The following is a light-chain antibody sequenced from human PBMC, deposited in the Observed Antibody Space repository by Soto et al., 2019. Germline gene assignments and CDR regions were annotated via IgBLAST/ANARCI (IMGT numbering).Light chain of an antibody. J-gene: IGKJ2*01. Sequence: EIVLTQSPATLSLSPGERATLSCRASQSISNYLAWYQHKPGQAPRLLIYDTSNRATGIPARFSGSGSGTDVTLTISRLEPEDFPVYYCQQRSGWPLFGQGTKLEIK. CDR1: QSISNY. CDR3: QQRSGWPL. CDR2: DTS. V-gene: IGKV3-11*01.